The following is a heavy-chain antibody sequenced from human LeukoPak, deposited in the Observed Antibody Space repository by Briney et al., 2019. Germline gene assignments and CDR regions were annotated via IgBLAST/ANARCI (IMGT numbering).Heavy chain of an antibody. V-gene: IGHV4-59*08. Sequence: PSETLSLTCTVSGGSISSYYWSWIRQPPGKGLEWIGYIYYSGSTNYKPSLKSRVTISVDTSKNQFSLKLTSVTAADTAVYYCARGGKWLYYFDYWGQGTLVTVSS. CDR3: ARGGKWLYYFDY. CDR2: IYYSGST. J-gene: IGHJ4*02. CDR1: GGSISSYY. D-gene: IGHD6-19*01.